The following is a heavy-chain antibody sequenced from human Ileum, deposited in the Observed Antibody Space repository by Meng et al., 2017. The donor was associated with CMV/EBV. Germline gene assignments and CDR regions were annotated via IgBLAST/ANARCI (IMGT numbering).Heavy chain of an antibody. CDR2: IYYSGST. J-gene: IGHJ4*02. D-gene: IGHD1-7*01. CDR1: GGSISSGDYY. Sequence: VQLQESGPGLVKPSQPLSLTCTVSGGSISSGDYYWNWIRQPPGKGLEWIGDIYYSGSTYFNPSLKSRVTISVDTSKNQFSLKLNSVTAADTAVYYCARQEELWGYFDYWGQGTLVTVSS. CDR3: ARQEELWGYFDY. V-gene: IGHV4-30-4*08.